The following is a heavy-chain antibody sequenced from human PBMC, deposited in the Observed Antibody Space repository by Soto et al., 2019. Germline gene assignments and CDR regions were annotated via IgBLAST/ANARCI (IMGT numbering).Heavy chain of an antibody. D-gene: IGHD2-21*02. J-gene: IGHJ4*02. CDR1: GFTFSFYG. V-gene: IGHV3-30*03. Sequence: QVQLVESGGGVVQPGRSLRLSCAASGFTFSFYGMHWVRQAPGKGLAWVAVISYDGSNKYYADSVKGRFTISRDNSKNTLYLQMNSLRAEDTAVYYCATGATGGDWYYFDYWGQGTLVTVSS. CDR3: ATGATGGDWYYFDY. CDR2: ISYDGSNK.